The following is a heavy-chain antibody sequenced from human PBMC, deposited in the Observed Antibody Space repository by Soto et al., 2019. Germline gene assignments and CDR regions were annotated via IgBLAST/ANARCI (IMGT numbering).Heavy chain of an antibody. CDR3: TYVWDWYFDL. J-gene: IGHJ2*01. CDR2: IRSKANSYAT. CDR1: GFTFSGSA. D-gene: IGHD3-16*01. V-gene: IGHV3-73*01. Sequence: PGGSLSLSCAASGFTFSGSAMHWVRPASGKGLEWVGRIRSKANSYATAYAASVKGRFTISRDDSKNTAYLQMNSLKTEDTAVYYCTYVWDWYFDLWGRGTLVTVSS.